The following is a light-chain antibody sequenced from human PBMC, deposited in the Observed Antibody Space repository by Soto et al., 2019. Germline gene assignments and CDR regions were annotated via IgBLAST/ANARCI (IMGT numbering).Light chain of an antibody. V-gene: IGKV3-20*01. J-gene: IGKJ1*01. Sequence: EIVFTQSPGTLSLSPGERATLSCRSIQSVSSSYLAWYQQKPGQAPRLLIYGASSRATGIPDRFSGSGSGTDFTLTISRLEPEDFAVYYCQQYGSSPPETFGQGTKVDIK. CDR1: QSVSSSY. CDR2: GAS. CDR3: QQYGSSPPET.